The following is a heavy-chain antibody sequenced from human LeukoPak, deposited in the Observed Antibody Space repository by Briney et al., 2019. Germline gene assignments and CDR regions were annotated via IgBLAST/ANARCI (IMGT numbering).Heavy chain of an antibody. CDR2: IYHSGST. D-gene: IGHD3-22*01. CDR1: GYSISSGYY. CDR3: ARAPMYYYDSSGLDYYFDY. J-gene: IGHJ4*02. Sequence: SETLSLTCTVSGYSISSGYYWGWLRQPPGKGLEWIWSIYHSGSTYYNPSLKSRDTISVDTSKNQLSLKLSSVTAADTAVYYCARAPMYYYDSSGLDYYFDYWGQGTLVTVSS. V-gene: IGHV4-38-2*02.